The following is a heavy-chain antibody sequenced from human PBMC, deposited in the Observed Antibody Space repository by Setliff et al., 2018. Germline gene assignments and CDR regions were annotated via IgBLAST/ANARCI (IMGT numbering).Heavy chain of an antibody. V-gene: IGHV1-24*01. CDR1: GYRLIEVS. D-gene: IGHD6-13*01. CDR3: ARRGMSSSWFQGYFDY. Sequence: ASVKVSCKVSGYRLIEVSMHWVRQAPGKGLEWMGGFDPEDEETIYAQKFQGRVTMTDDTSTDTAYMELSSLRSEDTAVYYCARRGMSSSWFQGYFDYWGQGTLVTVSS. CDR2: FDPEDEET. J-gene: IGHJ4*02.